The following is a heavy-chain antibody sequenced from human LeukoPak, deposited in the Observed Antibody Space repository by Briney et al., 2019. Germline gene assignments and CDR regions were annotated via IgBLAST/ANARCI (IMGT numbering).Heavy chain of an antibody. CDR1: GGSSSGYY. J-gene: IGHJ4*02. CDR3: ARGRAGALYFDY. D-gene: IGHD4-17*01. CDR2: INHSGST. Sequence: SETLSLTCAVYGGSSSGYYWSWIRQPPGKGLEWIGEINHSGSTNYNPSLTSRVTISVDTSKNQFSLKLSSVTAADTAVYYCARGRAGALYFDYWGQGTLVTVPS. V-gene: IGHV4-34*01.